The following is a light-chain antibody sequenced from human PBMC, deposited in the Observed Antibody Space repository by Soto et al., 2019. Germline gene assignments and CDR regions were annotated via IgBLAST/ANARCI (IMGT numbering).Light chain of an antibody. CDR3: QSYDTKGVV. V-gene: IGLV2-11*01. J-gene: IGLJ2*01. CDR1: SSDVGGYNY. CDR2: DVS. Sequence: QSVLTQPRSVSGSPGQSVTISCTGTSSDVGGYNYVSWYQQHPGKAPKLMIYDVSKRPSGVPDRFSGSKSGNTASLTISGLQAEDEADYYCQSYDTKGVVFGGGTKLTVL.